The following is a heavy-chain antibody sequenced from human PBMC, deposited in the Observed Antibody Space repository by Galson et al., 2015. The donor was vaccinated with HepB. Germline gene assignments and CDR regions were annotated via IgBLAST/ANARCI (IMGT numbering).Heavy chain of an antibody. CDR2: IYPGDSDT. CDR1: GYSFTSYW. Sequence: QSGAEVKKPGESLKISCKGSGYSFTSYWIGWVRQMPGKGLEWMGIIYPGDSDTRYSPSFQGHVAISVDKSISTAYLQWSGLTASDTAMYYCARHLAAPGLGAFDVWAQGTMVTVSS. CDR3: ARHLAAPGLGAFDV. D-gene: IGHD6-13*01. V-gene: IGHV5-51*01. J-gene: IGHJ3*01.